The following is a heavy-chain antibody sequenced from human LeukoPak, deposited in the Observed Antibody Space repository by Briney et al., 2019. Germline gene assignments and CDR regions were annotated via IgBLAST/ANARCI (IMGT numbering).Heavy chain of an antibody. CDR3: AKDTKRYCTSTRCSITDH. D-gene: IGHD2-2*01. CDR1: GFTFSSYG. V-gene: IGHV3-33*06. CDR2: IWYDGNNK. Sequence: PGGSLRLSCAASGFTFSSYGMHWVRQAPGKGLEWVAIIWYDGNNKYHADSVRGRFTISRDNSRNTLYLQMNSLRAEDTAGYYCAKDTKRYCTSTRCSITDHWGQGTLVTVSS. J-gene: IGHJ4*02.